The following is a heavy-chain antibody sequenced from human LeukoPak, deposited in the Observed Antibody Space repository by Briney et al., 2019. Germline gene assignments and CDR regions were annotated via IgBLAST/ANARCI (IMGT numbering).Heavy chain of an antibody. CDR1: GFTFSSYG. CDR2: IRYDGSNK. D-gene: IGHD1-26*01. J-gene: IGHJ4*02. CDR3: ASTHSGSYGY. Sequence: GGSLRLSCAASGFTFSSYGMHWVRQAPGKGLEWVAFIRYDGSNKYYADSVKGRFTISRDNAKNSLYLQMNSLRAEDTAVYYCASTHSGSYGYWGQGTLVTVSS. V-gene: IGHV3-30*02.